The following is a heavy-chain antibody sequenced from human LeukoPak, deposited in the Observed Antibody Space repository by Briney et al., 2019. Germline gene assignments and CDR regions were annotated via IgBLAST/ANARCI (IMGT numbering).Heavy chain of an antibody. J-gene: IGHJ4*02. Sequence: GGSLRLSCAASRFTLSRNYMSWVRQAPGKGLEWVSVVYSSGSVSYADSVKGRFTISRDSSKNTVHLQMNSLRLEDTAVYYCAGGATVVTLDYWGQGNLVTVSS. CDR1: RFTLSRNY. CDR3: AGGATVVTLDY. CDR2: VYSSGSV. D-gene: IGHD4-23*01. V-gene: IGHV3-66*02.